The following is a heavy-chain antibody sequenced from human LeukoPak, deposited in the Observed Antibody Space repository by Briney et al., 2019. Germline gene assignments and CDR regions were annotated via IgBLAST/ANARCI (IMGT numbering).Heavy chain of an antibody. J-gene: IGHJ5*02. CDR2: INHSGST. CDR3: AREGGYGSVNWFDP. CDR1: GGSFSGYY. V-gene: IGHV4-34*01. D-gene: IGHD5-12*01. Sequence: SETLSLTCAVYGGSFSGYYWSWIRQPPGKGLEWIGEINHSGSTNYNPSLKSRVTISVDTSKNQFSLKLSSVTAADTAVYYCAREGGYGSVNWFDPWGQGTLVTVSS.